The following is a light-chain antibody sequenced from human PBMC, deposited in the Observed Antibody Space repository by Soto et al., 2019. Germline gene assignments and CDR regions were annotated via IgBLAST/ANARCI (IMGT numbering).Light chain of an antibody. CDR2: DVS. V-gene: IGLV2-14*01. J-gene: IGLJ1*01. Sequence: QSALTQPASVSGSPGQSITISCTGTSSDVGGYDYVSWYQQHPGKAPKLMIYDVSNRPSGVSNRFSGSKSGNTASLTISGLQAEDEADYYCNSYTRSDTLDVFGTGTKLTVL. CDR3: NSYTRSDTLDV. CDR1: SSDVGGYDY.